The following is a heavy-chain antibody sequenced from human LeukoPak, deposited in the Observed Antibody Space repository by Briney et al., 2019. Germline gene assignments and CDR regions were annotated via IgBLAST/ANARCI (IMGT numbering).Heavy chain of an antibody. Sequence: SETLSLTCTVSGGSISSYYWSWIRQPPGKGLEWIGYIYYSGSTNYNPSLKSRVTISVDTSKNQFSLKLSSVTAADTAVYYCARDLGHYGDYAVDYWGQGTLVTVSS. CDR2: IYYSGST. D-gene: IGHD4-17*01. CDR3: ARDLGHYGDYAVDY. CDR1: GGSISSYY. V-gene: IGHV4-59*01. J-gene: IGHJ4*02.